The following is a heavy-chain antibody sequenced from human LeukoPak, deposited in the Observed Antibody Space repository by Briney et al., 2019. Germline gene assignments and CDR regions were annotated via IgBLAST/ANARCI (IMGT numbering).Heavy chain of an antibody. Sequence: SETLSLTCTVSGGSISSSSYYWGWIRQPPGKGLEWIGSIYYSGSTYYNPSLKSRVTISVDTSKNQLSLKLSSVTAADTAVYYCARRADYYDSSGYYRYYFDYWGQGTLVTVSS. CDR3: ARRADYYDSSGYYRYYFDY. D-gene: IGHD3-22*01. CDR1: GGSISSSSYY. V-gene: IGHV4-39*01. J-gene: IGHJ4*02. CDR2: IYYSGST.